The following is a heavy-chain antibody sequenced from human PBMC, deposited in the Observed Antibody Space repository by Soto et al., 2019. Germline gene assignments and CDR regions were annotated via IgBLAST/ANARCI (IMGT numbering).Heavy chain of an antibody. Sequence: QVHLVQSGAEVKKPGASVKVSCKGSGYAFTTYGITWVRQAPGQGLEWMGWISAHNGNTNYAQKLQGRVTGTRATSTSTAYMELSSLRSDDTAGYYCARGRYGDYWGQGALVNVSS. J-gene: IGHJ4*02. D-gene: IGHD1-1*01. CDR1: GYAFTTYG. CDR3: ARGRYGDY. CDR2: ISAHNGNT. V-gene: IGHV1-18*01.